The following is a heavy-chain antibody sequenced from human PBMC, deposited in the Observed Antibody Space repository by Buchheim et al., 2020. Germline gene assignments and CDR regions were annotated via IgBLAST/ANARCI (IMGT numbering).Heavy chain of an antibody. Sequence: QVQLVESGGGVVQPGRSLRLSCAASGFTFSSYGMHWVRQAPGKGLEWVAVISYDGSNKYYADSVKGRFTISRDNSKNTLYLQMNSLRAEDTAVYYCAKDGSLTGYYLAWHFDLWGRGTL. CDR2: ISYDGSNK. CDR1: GFTFSSYG. D-gene: IGHD3-9*01. V-gene: IGHV3-30*18. J-gene: IGHJ2*01. CDR3: AKDGSLTGYYLAWHFDL.